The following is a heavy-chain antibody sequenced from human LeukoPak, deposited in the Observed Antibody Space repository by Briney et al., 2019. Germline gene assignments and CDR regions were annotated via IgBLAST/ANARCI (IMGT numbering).Heavy chain of an antibody. CDR3: AKDTRIAAAHSSSSYFDY. V-gene: IGHV3-9*01. D-gene: IGHD6-13*01. J-gene: IGHJ4*02. CDR2: ITWNSGSI. CDR1: GFTFDDYA. Sequence: GGSLRLSCAASGFTFDDYAMHWVRQAPGKGLEWVSGITWNSGSIDYADSVKGQFTISRDNARNSLYLQMNSLRAEDTALYYCAKDTRIAAAHSSSSYFDYWGQGTLVTVSS.